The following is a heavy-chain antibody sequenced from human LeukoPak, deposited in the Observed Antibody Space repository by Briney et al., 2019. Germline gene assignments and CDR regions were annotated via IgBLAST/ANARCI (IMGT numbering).Heavy chain of an antibody. CDR2: VNWNGDNT. D-gene: IGHD1-1*01. Sequence: GGSLRLSCEASGFSFDDFAMAWVRQAPGKGLEWVSVVNWNGDNTGYADSVKGRFTISRDNGKNSLYLQMNSLSADDTALYYCTRLDNPNYYSYYMDVWGKGTTVTVSS. V-gene: IGHV3-20*04. CDR1: GFSFDDFA. J-gene: IGHJ6*03. CDR3: TRLDNPNYYSYYMDV.